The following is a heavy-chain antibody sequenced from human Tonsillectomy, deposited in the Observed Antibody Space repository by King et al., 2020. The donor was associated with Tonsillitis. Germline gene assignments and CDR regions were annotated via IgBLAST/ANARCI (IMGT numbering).Heavy chain of an antibody. CDR2: IYYSGST. J-gene: IGHJ2*01. Sequence: QLQESGPGLVKPSETLSLTCTVSGGSISSYYWSWIRQPPGKGLEWIGYIYYSGSTNYNPSLNSRVTISVDTSKNQFSLKLSSVTAADTAVYYCARYYYDSSGYGETWYFDLWGRGTLVTVSS. V-gene: IGHV4-59*08. CDR1: GGSISSYY. CDR3: ARYYYDSSGYGETWYFDL. D-gene: IGHD3-22*01.